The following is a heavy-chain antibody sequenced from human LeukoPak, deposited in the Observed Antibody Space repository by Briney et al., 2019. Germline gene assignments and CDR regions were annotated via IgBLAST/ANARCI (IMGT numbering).Heavy chain of an antibody. J-gene: IGHJ4*02. V-gene: IGHV4-4*07. Sequence: SETLSLTCTVSGGSISSYYWSWIRQPAGKGLEWIGRIYTSGSTNYNPSLKSRVTISVDTSKNQFSLKLSSVTAADTAVYYCARGGSYSRLPDYWGQGTLVTVSS. CDR1: GGSISSYY. CDR2: IYTSGST. CDR3: ARGGSYSRLPDY. D-gene: IGHD1-26*01.